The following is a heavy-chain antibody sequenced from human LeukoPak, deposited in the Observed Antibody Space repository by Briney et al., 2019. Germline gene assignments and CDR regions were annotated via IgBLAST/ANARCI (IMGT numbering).Heavy chain of an antibody. V-gene: IGHV3-21*01. CDR2: ISSSSSYT. Sequence: PGGSLRLSCAASGFTFSSCSMNCVRQAPGKGLEWVSSISSSSSYTYYADSVKGRFTISRDNAKNSLYLQMNSLRAEDTAVYYCAREYSSSWGDIDYWGRGTLVTVSS. CDR3: AREYSSSWGDIDY. D-gene: IGHD6-13*01. CDR1: GFTFSSCS. J-gene: IGHJ4*02.